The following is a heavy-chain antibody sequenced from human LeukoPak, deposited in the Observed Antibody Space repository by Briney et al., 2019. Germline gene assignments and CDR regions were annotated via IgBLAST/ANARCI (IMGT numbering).Heavy chain of an antibody. V-gene: IGHV4-4*07. CDR3: ARDDGDFWSGFYYYYGMDV. D-gene: IGHD3-3*01. Sequence: SETLSITCTVSGGSISSYYWSWIRQPAGKGLEWIGRIYTSGSTNYNPSLKSRVTMSVDTSKNQFSLKLSSVTAADTAVYYCARDDGDFWSGFYYYYGMDVWGQGTTVTVSS. CDR1: GGSISSYY. J-gene: IGHJ6*02. CDR2: IYTSGST.